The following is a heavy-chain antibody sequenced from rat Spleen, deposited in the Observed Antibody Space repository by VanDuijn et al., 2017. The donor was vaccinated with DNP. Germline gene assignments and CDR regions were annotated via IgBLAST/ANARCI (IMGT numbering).Heavy chain of an antibody. J-gene: IGHJ2*01. V-gene: IGHV2S12*01. CDR1: GFSLTTYG. Sequence: QVQLKESGPGVVQPSQTLSLTCTVSGFSLTTYGVSWVRQPPGKGLEWIAAISSVGSTYYNSGLKSRLSISRDTSKSQVFLKMNSLQTGDTAIYFCTRRTGWGQGVMVTVS. CDR2: ISSVGST. D-gene: IGHD5-1*01. CDR3: TRRTG.